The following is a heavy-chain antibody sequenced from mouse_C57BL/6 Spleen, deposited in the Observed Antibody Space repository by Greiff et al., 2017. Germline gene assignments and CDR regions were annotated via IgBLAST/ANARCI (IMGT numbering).Heavy chain of an antibody. Sequence: VQLHQSGPELVKPGASVKISCKASGYTFTDYYMNWVKQSHGKSLEWIGDINPNNGGTSYNQKFKGKATLTVDKSSSTAYMELRSLTSEDSAVYYCARVPTTVVEGYFDYWGQGTTLTVSS. V-gene: IGHV1-26*01. D-gene: IGHD1-1*01. CDR3: ARVPTTVVEGYFDY. CDR2: INPNNGGT. J-gene: IGHJ2*01. CDR1: GYTFTDYY.